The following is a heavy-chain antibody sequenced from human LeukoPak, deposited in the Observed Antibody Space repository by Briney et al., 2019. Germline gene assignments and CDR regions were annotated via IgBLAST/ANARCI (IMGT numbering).Heavy chain of an antibody. Sequence: GRSLRLSCAASGFTFSSYAMHWVRQAPGKGLEWVAVISYDGSNKYYADSVKGRFTISRDNSKSTLFLQMNSLRAEDTAVYYCAKSLPYYCDSWGQGTLVTVSS. V-gene: IGHV3-30-3*02. J-gene: IGHJ4*02. CDR2: ISYDGSNK. CDR3: AKSLPYYCDS. CDR1: GFTFSSYA.